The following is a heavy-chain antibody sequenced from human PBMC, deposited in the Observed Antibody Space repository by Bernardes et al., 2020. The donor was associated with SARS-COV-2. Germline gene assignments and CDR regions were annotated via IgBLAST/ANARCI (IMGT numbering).Heavy chain of an antibody. V-gene: IGHV2-70*11. Sequence: SGPTLVKPTQTLTLTCTFSGFSLSTSGMCVSWIRQPPGKALEWLARIDWDDDKYYSTSLKTRLTISKDTSKNQVVLTMTNMDPVDTATYYCARFPGGYGYDSSGYYEGRNWWADYWGQGTLVTVSS. CDR3: ARFPGGYGYDSSGYYEGRNWWADY. CDR1: GFSLSTSGMC. J-gene: IGHJ4*02. CDR2: IDWDDDK. D-gene: IGHD3-22*01.